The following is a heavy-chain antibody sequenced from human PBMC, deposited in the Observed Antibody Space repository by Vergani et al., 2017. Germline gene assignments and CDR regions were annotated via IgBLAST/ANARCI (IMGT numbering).Heavy chain of an antibody. CDR1: GGSFSGYY. D-gene: IGHD5-18*01. J-gene: IGHJ6*02. CDR3: ARDRYSYGYYYYYGMDV. Sequence: QVQLQQWGAGLLKPSETLSLTCAVYGGSFSGYYWSWIRQPPGKGLEWIGYIYYSGSTNYNPSLKSRVTISVDTSKNQFSLKLSSVTAADTAVYYCARDRYSYGYYYYYGMDVWGQGTTVTVSS. CDR2: IYYSGST. V-gene: IGHV4-34*11.